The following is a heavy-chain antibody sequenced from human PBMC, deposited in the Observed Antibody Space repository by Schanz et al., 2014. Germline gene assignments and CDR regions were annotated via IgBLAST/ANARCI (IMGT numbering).Heavy chain of an antibody. CDR2: MYINSGST. Sequence: LQLVESGGGVVQPGRSLRLSCAVSGFNVNTNYMSWVRQAPGKGLEWISSMYINSGSTQYADSVKGRFIISRDSSKNTLFLQMNSLRAEDTAVYFCARDGGRDGYNLAFDVWGQGTLVTVSS. J-gene: IGHJ3*01. CDR1: GFNVNTNY. CDR3: ARDGGRDGYNLAFDV. D-gene: IGHD5-12*01. V-gene: IGHV3-53*01.